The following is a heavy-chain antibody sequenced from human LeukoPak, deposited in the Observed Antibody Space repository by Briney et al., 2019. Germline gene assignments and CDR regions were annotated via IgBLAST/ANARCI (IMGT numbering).Heavy chain of an antibody. CDR1: GFTFSSYW. V-gene: IGHV3-74*01. CDR2: INSDGSST. CDR3: AKGVLAAAGTHFDY. Sequence: QSGGSLRLSCAASGFTFSSYWMHWVRQAPGKGLVWVSRINSDGSSTSYADSVKGRFTISRDSAKNSLYLQMNSLRAEDTALYYCAKGVLAAAGTHFDYWGQGTLVTVSS. J-gene: IGHJ4*02. D-gene: IGHD6-13*01.